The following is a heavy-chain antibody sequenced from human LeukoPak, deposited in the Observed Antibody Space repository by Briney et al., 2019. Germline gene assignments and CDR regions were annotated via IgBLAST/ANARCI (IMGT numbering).Heavy chain of an antibody. V-gene: IGHV3-74*01. CDR2: TDPDVSDT. J-gene: IGHJ6*03. CDR1: GFTFSNYW. D-gene: IGHD1-26*01. CDR3: ARSFGGTYYGLHYYYMDV. Sequence: GGSLRLSCAASGFTFSNYWMHWVRQAPGKGLVWVSQTDPDVSDTRYADSVKGRFTISRDNAKNTLYLLMNSLRAEDTAVYYCARSFGGTYYGLHYYYMDVWGKGTTVTVSS.